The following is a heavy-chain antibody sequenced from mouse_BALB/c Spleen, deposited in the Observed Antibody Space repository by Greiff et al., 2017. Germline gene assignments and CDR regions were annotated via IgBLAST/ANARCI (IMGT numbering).Heavy chain of an antibody. CDR2: ISSGSSTI. J-gene: IGHJ4*01. V-gene: IGHV5-17*02. D-gene: IGHD2-1*01. Sequence: EVKLMESGGGLVQPGGSRKLSCAASGFTFSSFGMHWVRQAPEKGLEWVAYISSGSSTIYYADTVKGRFTISRDNPKNTLFLQMTSLRSEDTAMYYCARGGGNYEDYAMDYWGQGTSVTVSS. CDR3: ARGGGNYEDYAMDY. CDR1: GFTFSSFG.